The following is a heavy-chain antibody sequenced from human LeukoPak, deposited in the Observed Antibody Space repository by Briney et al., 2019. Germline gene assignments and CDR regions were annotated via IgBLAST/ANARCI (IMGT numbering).Heavy chain of an antibody. D-gene: IGHD3-10*01. CDR1: GDSCAISG. CDR2: ISAHNGDT. V-gene: IGHV1-18*01. J-gene: IGHJ4*02. CDR3: ARGGYYGSGSFPDY. Sequence: AALYVSPEASGDSCAISGINWVPQAPQQRLEWMGLISAHNGDTHYAQNHQGRVTMTIDTSTSTAYMDLRRMRSDDTAVYYCARGGYYGSGSFPDYWGQGTLVTVSS.